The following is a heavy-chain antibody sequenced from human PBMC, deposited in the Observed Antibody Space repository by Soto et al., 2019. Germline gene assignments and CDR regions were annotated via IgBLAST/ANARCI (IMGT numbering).Heavy chain of an antibody. CDR2: ISSTGNT. CDR3: ARTSPYDVVRFDF. Sequence: PSETLSLTCIVSGYSMTSYYWSWIRQPPGKGLEWIGFISSTGNTNYNPSLKSRITISVDASKNHFSLSLSSVTAADTAVYYCARTSPYDVVRFDFWGPGAQVNVS. V-gene: IGHV4-59*01. D-gene: IGHD3-16*01. CDR1: GYSMTSYY. J-gene: IGHJ4*02.